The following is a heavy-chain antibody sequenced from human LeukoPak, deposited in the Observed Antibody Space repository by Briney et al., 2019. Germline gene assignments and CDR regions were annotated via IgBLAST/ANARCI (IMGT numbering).Heavy chain of an antibody. Sequence: GGSLRLSCAASGFNFNNYNMNWVRQAPGKGLEWVSSISSSSSYIYYADSVKGRFTISRDNAKNSLYLQMNSLRAEDTAVYYCAKEGGYDSGYFDYWGQGTLVTVSS. D-gene: IGHD5-12*01. CDR2: ISSSSSYI. CDR3: AKEGGYDSGYFDY. V-gene: IGHV3-21*01. CDR1: GFNFNNYN. J-gene: IGHJ4*02.